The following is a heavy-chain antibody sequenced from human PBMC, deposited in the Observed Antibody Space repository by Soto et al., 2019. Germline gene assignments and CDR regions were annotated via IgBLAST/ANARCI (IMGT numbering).Heavy chain of an antibody. CDR3: AKDEGASVESPGD. D-gene: IGHD3-10*01. J-gene: IGHJ4*01. Sequence: GGSLRFSCAASGFTFSSYAMSWVRQAPGKGLEGVSAISGSGGSTYYADSVKGRFTISRDNTNNHLYLQMNSLRSDDTALYYCAKDEGASVESPGDWGHGTLVTVSS. V-gene: IGHV3-23*01. CDR1: GFTFSSYA. CDR2: ISGSGGST.